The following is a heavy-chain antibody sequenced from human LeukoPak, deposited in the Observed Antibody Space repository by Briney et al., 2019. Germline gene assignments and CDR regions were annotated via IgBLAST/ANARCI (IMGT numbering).Heavy chain of an antibody. D-gene: IGHD2-15*01. CDR2: IGTAGDT. V-gene: IGHV3-13*01. CDR1: GFTFSNHA. J-gene: IGHJ4*02. Sequence: GGSLRLSCATSGFTFSNHAMHWVRHATGKGLEWVSAIGTAGDTFYPDSVKGRFTISRDISRNTLYLQMNSLRAEDTAVYYCAKSQSGSCSGGSCSCDYWGQGTLVTVSS. CDR3: AKSQSGSCSGGSCSCDY.